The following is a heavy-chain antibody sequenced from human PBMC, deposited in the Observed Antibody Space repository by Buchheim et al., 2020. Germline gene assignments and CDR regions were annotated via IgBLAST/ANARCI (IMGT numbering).Heavy chain of an antibody. CDR3: ARGSQRYYWTGSYGMEL. CDR2: VSYSGSV. CDR1: SGSMSSYY. Sequence: QVQLQESGPGLVKPSETLALICTVSSGSMSSYYWNWIRQFPGKRLEWIGYVSYSGSVNYNPSLESRLTISLDRSKNQFSLKLPSVTAADTAVYYCARGSQRYYWTGSYGMELWGQG. V-gene: IGHV4-59*13. D-gene: IGHD3/OR15-3a*01. J-gene: IGHJ6*02.